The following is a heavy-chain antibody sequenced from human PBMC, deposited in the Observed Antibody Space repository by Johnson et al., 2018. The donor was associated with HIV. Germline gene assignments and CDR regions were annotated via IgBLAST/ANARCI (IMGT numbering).Heavy chain of an antibody. CDR3: TTDLRVTTSLRAFDI. CDR1: GFTFSDHY. D-gene: IGHD4-17*01. J-gene: IGHJ3*02. CDR2: SRNKANSYTT. Sequence: EVQLVESGGGLVQPGGSLRLSCAASGFTFSDHYMDWVRQAPGKGLEWVGRSRNKANSYTTEYAASVKGRFTISRDDSKNSLYLQMNSLKTEDTAVYYCTTDLRVTTSLRAFDIWGQGTMVTVSS. V-gene: IGHV3-72*01.